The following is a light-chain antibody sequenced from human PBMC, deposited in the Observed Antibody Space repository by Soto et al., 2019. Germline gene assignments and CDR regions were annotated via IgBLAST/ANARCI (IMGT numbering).Light chain of an antibody. J-gene: IGKJ4*01. CDR1: QSIRSY. CDR3: QQTYSTPLT. V-gene: IGKV1-39*01. Sequence: DIQMTQSPSSLSASVGDRVTITCRASQSIRSYLNWYQQKPGKAPKLLIYAASSLQSGAPSRFSGSGSGTDFTLTISSLQPEDFATYYCQQTYSTPLTFGGGTTVEIK. CDR2: AAS.